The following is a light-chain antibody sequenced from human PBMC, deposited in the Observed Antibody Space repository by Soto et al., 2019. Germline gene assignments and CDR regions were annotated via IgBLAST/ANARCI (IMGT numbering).Light chain of an antibody. CDR1: QGISSR. Sequence: DIQMTQSPSSVSASIGDRVTITCRASQGISSRLAWYQQKPGKAPKLLIYTASSLQSGVPSRFSGSGSGPDFTLPTSALKLDNFEPYYCKRAKISPLTFGGGTKLEIK. J-gene: IGKJ4*01. CDR2: TAS. V-gene: IGKV1-12*01. CDR3: KRAKISPLT.